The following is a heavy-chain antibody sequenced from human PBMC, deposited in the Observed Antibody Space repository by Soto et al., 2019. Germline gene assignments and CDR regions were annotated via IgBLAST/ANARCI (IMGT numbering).Heavy chain of an antibody. D-gene: IGHD6-19*01. J-gene: IGHJ3*01. V-gene: IGHV4-4*02. CDR3: ARDSASSGVFT. CDR2: ISRSGTT. CDR1: GGSISSSNW. Sequence: QVQLQESGPGLVKPSGTLSLTCAVTGGSISSSNWWTGVRQPPGEGLEWVGEISRSGTTNYKPSLKRRVSISVDKSRNEFSLNLGSVTAADTAMYYCARDSASSGVFTWGQGTMVTVSS.